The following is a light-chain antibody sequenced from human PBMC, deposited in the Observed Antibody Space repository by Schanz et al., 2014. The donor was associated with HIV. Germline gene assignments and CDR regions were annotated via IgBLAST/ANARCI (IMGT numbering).Light chain of an antibody. Sequence: IVLTQSPDTLSLSPGDRVTLSCRASQSVSRKEIVWYQQKPGQPPRLLIYGASTRATGIPDRFTGSGSGTYFTLTINTLEREDFAVYYCLKYGDPPYPFGQGTRLEIK. CDR1: QSVSRKE. CDR2: GAS. CDR3: LKYGDPPYP. J-gene: IGKJ2*01. V-gene: IGKV3-20*01.